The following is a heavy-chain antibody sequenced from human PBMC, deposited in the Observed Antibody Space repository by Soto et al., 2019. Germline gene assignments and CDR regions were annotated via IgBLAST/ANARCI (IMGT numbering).Heavy chain of an antibody. V-gene: IGHV3-15*01. CDR2: IKSKTDGGTT. CDR3: TTDLFTYYDFWSGYYRGLRYDY. Sequence: GGSLRLSCAASGFTFSNAWMSWVRQAPGKGLEWVGRIKSKTDGGTTDYAAPVKGRFTISRDDSKNTLYLQMNSLKAEDTAVYYCTTDLFTYYDFWSGYYRGLRYDYWGQGTLVTVSS. CDR1: GFTFSNAW. D-gene: IGHD3-3*01. J-gene: IGHJ4*02.